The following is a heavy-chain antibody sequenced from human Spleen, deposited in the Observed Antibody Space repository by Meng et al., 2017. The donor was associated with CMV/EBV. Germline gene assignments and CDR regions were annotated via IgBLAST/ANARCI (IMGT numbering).Heavy chain of an antibody. Sequence: ASVKVSCKASGYNFTGYYIHWVRQAPGQGLEWMGWINPNSGGTNYARKFQGRVTMTRDTSISTAYMELSRLTSDDTAVYYCASDRTMRGVTLYYFDYWGQGTPVTVSS. CDR1: GYNFTGYY. CDR3: ASDRTMRGVTLYYFDY. CDR2: INPNSGGT. D-gene: IGHD3-16*01. V-gene: IGHV1-2*02. J-gene: IGHJ4*02.